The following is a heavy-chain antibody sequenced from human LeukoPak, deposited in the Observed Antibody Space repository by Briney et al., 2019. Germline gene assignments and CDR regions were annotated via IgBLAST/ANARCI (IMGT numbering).Heavy chain of an antibody. J-gene: IGHJ5*02. V-gene: IGHV3-23*01. CDR2: ISGSGDIT. CDR1: GITFSNYA. Sequence: GGSLRLSCAASGITFSNYAVGWVRKAPGKGLEWVSSISGSGDITYYADSVKGRFTISRDNSKNTLYLQMKSLRAEDTAVYYCVPDSSGPFPNWFDPWGQGTLVTVPS. CDR3: VPDSSGPFPNWFDP. D-gene: IGHD3-22*01.